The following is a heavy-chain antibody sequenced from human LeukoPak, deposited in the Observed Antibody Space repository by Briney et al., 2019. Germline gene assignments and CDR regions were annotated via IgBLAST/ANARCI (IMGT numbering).Heavy chain of an antibody. CDR2: IYYSGST. J-gene: IGHJ4*02. CDR3: ARAIVPAAPFDY. CDR1: GGSISSSSYY. Sequence: SETLSLTCTVSGGSISSSSYYWGWIRQPPGKGLEWIGSIYYSGSTYYNPSLKSRVTISVDTSKNQFSLKLSSVTAADTAVYYCARAIVPAAPFDYWGQGTLVTVSS. D-gene: IGHD2-2*01. V-gene: IGHV4-39*07.